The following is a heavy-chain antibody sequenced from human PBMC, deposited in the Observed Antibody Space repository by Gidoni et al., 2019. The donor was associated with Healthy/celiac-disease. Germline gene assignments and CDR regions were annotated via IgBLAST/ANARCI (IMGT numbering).Heavy chain of an antibody. D-gene: IGHD3-3*01. V-gene: IGHV3-23*01. Sequence: EVQLLESGGGLVQPGGSLRLSCAASGFTFSSYASRWVRQAPGKGLGWVSGISGSGGSTYYADSVKGRFTISRDNSKNTLYLQMNSLRAEDTAVYYCAKFGADPWFDPWGQGTLVTVSS. CDR1: GFTFSSYA. J-gene: IGHJ5*02. CDR3: AKFGADPWFDP. CDR2: ISGSGGST.